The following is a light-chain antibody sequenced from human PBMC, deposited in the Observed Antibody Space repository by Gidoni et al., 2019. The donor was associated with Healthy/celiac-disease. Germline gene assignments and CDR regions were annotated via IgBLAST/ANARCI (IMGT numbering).Light chain of an antibody. J-gene: IGKJ2*01. CDR2: GAS. Sequence: EIVLTQSPGTLYLSPGERATLSCRASQSVSRSYLAWYQQKPGQAPRRLIYGASSRATGIPDRFSGSGSGTDFTLTISRLEPEDFAVYYCQQYGSSPQTFGQGTKLEIK. V-gene: IGKV3-20*01. CDR1: QSVSRSY. CDR3: QQYGSSPQT.